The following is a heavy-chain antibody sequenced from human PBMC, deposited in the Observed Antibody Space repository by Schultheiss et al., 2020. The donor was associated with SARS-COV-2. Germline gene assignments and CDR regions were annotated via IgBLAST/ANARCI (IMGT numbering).Heavy chain of an antibody. V-gene: IGHV3-21*01. CDR3: AREAAAGHFDY. D-gene: IGHD6-25*01. Sequence: GGSLRLSCAASGFTFSSYYMSWIRQAPGKGLEWVSSISSSSSYIYYADSVKGRFTISRDNAKNSLYLQMNSLRAEDTAVYYCAREAAAGHFDYWGQGTLVTVSS. CDR2: ISSSSSYI. CDR1: GFTFSSYY. J-gene: IGHJ4*02.